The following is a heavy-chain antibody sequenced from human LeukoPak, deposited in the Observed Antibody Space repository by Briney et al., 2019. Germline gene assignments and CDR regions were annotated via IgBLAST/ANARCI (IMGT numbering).Heavy chain of an antibody. CDR2: IIPIFGTA. Sequence: ASVKVSYKASGGTFSSYAISWVRQAPGQGLEWMGGIIPIFGTANYAQKFQGRVTITADESTSTAYMELSSLRSEDTAVYYCARAYSYGSVLHYYYGMDVWGQGTTVTVSS. J-gene: IGHJ6*02. D-gene: IGHD3-10*01. CDR1: GGTFSSYA. CDR3: ARAYSYGSVLHYYYGMDV. V-gene: IGHV1-69*13.